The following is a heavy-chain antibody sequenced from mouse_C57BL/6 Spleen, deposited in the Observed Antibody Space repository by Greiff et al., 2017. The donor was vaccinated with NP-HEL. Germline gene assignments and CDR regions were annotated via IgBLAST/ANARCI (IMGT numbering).Heavy chain of an antibody. D-gene: IGHD2-3*01. CDR1: GYTFTSYW. V-gene: IGHV1-59*01. CDR3: ARIYDGYYYFDY. Sequence: QVQLQQSGAELVRPGTSVKLSCKASGYTFTSYWMHWVKQRPGQGLEWIGVIDPSDSYTNYNQKFKGKATLTVDTSSSTAYMQLSSLTSEDSAVYYCARIYDGYYYFDYWGQGTTLTVSS. J-gene: IGHJ2*01. CDR2: IDPSDSYT.